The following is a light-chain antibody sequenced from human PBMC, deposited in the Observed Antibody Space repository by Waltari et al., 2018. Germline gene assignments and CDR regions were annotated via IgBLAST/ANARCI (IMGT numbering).Light chain of an antibody. V-gene: IGLV3-21*04. CDR1: NIGSYS. CDR2: YDS. J-gene: IGLJ1*01. Sequence: SYVLTQPPSVSVAPGETARLTCGGDNIGSYSVHWYQQKPGPAPVLVIRYDSARPSGIPERVSGSNSANTATLTIIRVEAGDEANYYCQVWHAAIDPGVFGTGTEVTV. CDR3: QVWHAAIDPGV.